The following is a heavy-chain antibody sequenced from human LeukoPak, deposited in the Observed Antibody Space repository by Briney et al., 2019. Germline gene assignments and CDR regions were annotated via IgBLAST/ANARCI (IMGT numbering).Heavy chain of an antibody. Sequence: GGSLRLSCAASGFTFSSYGMHWVRQAPGKGLEWVAVISYDGSNKYYADSVKGRFTISRDNSKNTLYLQMNSLRAEDTAVYYCAKVRRYYGSGSYDYWGQGTLVTVSS. CDR3: AKVRRYYGSGSYDY. V-gene: IGHV3-30*18. J-gene: IGHJ4*02. CDR2: ISYDGSNK. D-gene: IGHD3-10*01. CDR1: GFTFSSYG.